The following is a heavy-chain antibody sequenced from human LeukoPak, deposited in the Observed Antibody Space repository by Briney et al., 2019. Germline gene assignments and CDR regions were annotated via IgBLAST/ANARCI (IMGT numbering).Heavy chain of an antibody. D-gene: IGHD3-22*01. J-gene: IGHJ4*02. CDR1: GGSFSGYY. CDR2: INHSGST. V-gene: IGHV4-34*01. CDR3: ARNSDYYDYSPQSV. Sequence: SETLSLTCAVYGGSFSGYYWSWIRQPPGKGLEWIGEINHSGSTNYNPSLKSRVTISVDTSKNQFSLKLSSVTAADTAVYYCARNSDYYDYSPQSVWGQGTLVIVS.